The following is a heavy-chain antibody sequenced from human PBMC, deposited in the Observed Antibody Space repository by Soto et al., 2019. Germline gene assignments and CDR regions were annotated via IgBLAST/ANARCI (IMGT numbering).Heavy chain of an antibody. CDR2: INPGGSIT. D-gene: IGHD2-8*01. J-gene: IGHJ4*02. CDR3: ARVPTGKYGVWNY. Sequence: GSLRLSCAASGFTFISYWMHWVLQAPGKGLVWVSRINPGGSITAYADSVKGRFTISRDNAKNTLYLQMNSLRGDDTAVYYCARVPTGKYGVWNYWGQGTLVTVSS. CDR1: GFTFISYW. V-gene: IGHV3-74*01.